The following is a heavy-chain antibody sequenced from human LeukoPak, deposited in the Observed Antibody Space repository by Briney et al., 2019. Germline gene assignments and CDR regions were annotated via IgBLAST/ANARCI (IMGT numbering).Heavy chain of an antibody. J-gene: IGHJ3*02. CDR2: INHSGSN. D-gene: IGHD2-8*02. V-gene: IGHV4-34*01. CDR1: GGSFSGYY. Sequence: SETLSLTCAVYGGSFSGYYWSWIRQPPGKGLEWIGEINHSGSNNYNPSLKSRVPISVDISKNQFSLNLSSGTAADTAGFYCGRVPLEYCTGGVSTTDAFDSWGKGTMVTASS. CDR3: GRVPLEYCTGGVSTTDAFDS.